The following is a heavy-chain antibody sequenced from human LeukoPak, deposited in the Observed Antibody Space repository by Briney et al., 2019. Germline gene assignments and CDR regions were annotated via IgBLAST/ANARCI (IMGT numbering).Heavy chain of an antibody. V-gene: IGHV4-59*01. Sequence: SETLSLTCTVSGGSISSYYWSWLRQPPGKGLEWIGYIYYSGSTNYNPSLKSRVTISVDTSKNQFSLKLSSVTAADTAVYYCARVSSSGWHLFDYWGQGTLVTVSS. CDR2: IYYSGST. CDR3: ARVSSSGWHLFDY. D-gene: IGHD6-19*01. CDR1: GGSISSYY. J-gene: IGHJ4*02.